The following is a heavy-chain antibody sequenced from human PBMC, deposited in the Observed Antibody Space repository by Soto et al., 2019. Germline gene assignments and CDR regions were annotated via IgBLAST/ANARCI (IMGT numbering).Heavy chain of an antibody. D-gene: IGHD4-17*01. V-gene: IGHV1-58*02. Sequence: GASVKVSCKASGFTFTSSAMQWVRQARGQRLEWIGWIVVGSGNTNYAQKFQERVTITRDMSTSTAYMELSSLRSEDTAVYYCAADPCPDVGYGDCAYYYYGMDVWGQGTTVTVSS. CDR3: AADPCPDVGYGDCAYYYYGMDV. J-gene: IGHJ6*02. CDR1: GFTFTSSA. CDR2: IVVGSGNT.